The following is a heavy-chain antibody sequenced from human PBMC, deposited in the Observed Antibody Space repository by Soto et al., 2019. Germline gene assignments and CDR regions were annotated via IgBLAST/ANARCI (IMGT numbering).Heavy chain of an antibody. Sequence: ASVKVSCKASGLTFTSYSFHWVRQAPGQRLEWMGWVNADNGDTRYSQRFQDRVTITRDTSASTAYMELSSLGSEDTAVYYCASQREVGQWLDRDYWGQGALVTVSS. J-gene: IGHJ4*02. CDR3: ASQREVGQWLDRDY. D-gene: IGHD6-19*01. CDR2: VNADNGDT. V-gene: IGHV1-3*01. CDR1: GLTFTSYS.